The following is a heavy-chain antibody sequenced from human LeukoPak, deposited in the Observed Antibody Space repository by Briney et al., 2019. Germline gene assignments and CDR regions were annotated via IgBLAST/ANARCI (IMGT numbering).Heavy chain of an antibody. V-gene: IGHV4-39*02. J-gene: IGHJ4*02. Sequence: SETLSLTCTVSGGSISSSSYYWGWIRQPPGKGLEWIGSIYYSGSTYYNPSLKSRVTISVDTSKNQFSLKLSSVTAADTAVYYCGRDVRDGYNSIVPFDYWGQGTLVSVSS. D-gene: IGHD5-24*01. CDR2: IYYSGST. CDR3: GRDVRDGYNSIVPFDY. CDR1: GGSISSSSYY.